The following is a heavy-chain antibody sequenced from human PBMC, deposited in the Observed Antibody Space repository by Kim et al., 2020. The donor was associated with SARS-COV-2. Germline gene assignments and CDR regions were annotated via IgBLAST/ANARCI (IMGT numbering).Heavy chain of an antibody. D-gene: IGHD3-10*01. CDR2: ISYDGSNK. CDR1: GFTFSSYG. V-gene: IGHV3-30*18. CDR3: AKDTDRFGELLEGY. J-gene: IGHJ4*02. Sequence: GGSLRLSCAASGFTFSSYGMHWVRQAPGKGLEWVAVISYDGSNKYYADSVKGRFIISRDNSKNTLYLQMNSLRAEDTAVYYCAKDTDRFGELLEGYWGQG.